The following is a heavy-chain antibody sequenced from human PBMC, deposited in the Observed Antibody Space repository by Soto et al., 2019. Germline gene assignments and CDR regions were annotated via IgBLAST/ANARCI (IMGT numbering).Heavy chain of an antibody. CDR3: ASLEGLATISSYFDF. CDR2: IYFRGNT. J-gene: IGHJ4*02. V-gene: IGHV4-39*01. Sequence: QLQLQESGPGLVKPSETLSLTCSVSGDSINSDKYYWGWIRQPPGKGLEWIGSIYFRGNTYYNPNLQTRITMSLPKPKTQFSPKLNSVTAADSAVYFCASLEGLATISSYFDFWGQGALVTVSS. CDR1: GDSINSDKYY. D-gene: IGHD6-19*01.